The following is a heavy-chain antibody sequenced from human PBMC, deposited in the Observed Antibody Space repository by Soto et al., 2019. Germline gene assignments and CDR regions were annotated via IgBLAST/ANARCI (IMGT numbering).Heavy chain of an antibody. V-gene: IGHV5-10-1*01. CDR2: IDPSDSQT. J-gene: IGHJ4*02. D-gene: IGHD6-19*01. CDR3: ARLTSVAGTGTFDY. Sequence: GESLKISCKGSGYSFAGYWITWVRQKPGKGLEWMGRIDPSDSQTYYSPSFRGHVTISADKSITTAYLQWSSLKASDTAMHYCARLTSVAGTGTFDYWGQGTLVTVSS. CDR1: GYSFAGYW.